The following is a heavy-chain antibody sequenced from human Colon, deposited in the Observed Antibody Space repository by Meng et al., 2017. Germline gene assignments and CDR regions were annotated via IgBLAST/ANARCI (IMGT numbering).Heavy chain of an antibody. D-gene: IGHD4-17*01. CDR3: ARDRKHYGERGWFDP. Sequence: GQLQESGPGPVKPSQTLSLTCTVSGGSISSGDYYWSWIRQPPGKGLEWIGYIYYSGSTYSNASLKSRVTISIDRSKNQFSLKLSSVTAADTAVYYCARDRKHYGERGWFDPWGQGTLVTVSS. CDR1: GGSISSGDYY. CDR2: IYYSGST. V-gene: IGHV4-30-4*01. J-gene: IGHJ5*02.